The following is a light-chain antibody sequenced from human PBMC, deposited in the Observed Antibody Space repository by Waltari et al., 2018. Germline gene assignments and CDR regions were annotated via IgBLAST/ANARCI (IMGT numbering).Light chain of an antibody. Sequence: QSALTQPASVSGSPGQSITISCTGTNSDVGDFDFVSWYQQHPGEAPKLLIYNVRNRPSGVSHRFSGSKSGNTASLTISGLQAEDEADYYCSSYTASRALEVLFGGGTKLTVL. V-gene: IGLV2-14*03. CDR3: SSYTASRALEVL. J-gene: IGLJ2*01. CDR1: NSDVGDFDF. CDR2: NVR.